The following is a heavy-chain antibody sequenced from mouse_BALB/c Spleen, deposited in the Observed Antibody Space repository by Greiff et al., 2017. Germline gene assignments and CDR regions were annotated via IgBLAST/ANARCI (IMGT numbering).Heavy chain of an antibody. CDR3: ARQDGPDWYFDV. CDR1: GFAFSSYD. D-gene: IGHD2-3*01. Sequence: EVQRVESGGGLVKPGGSLKLSCAASGFAFSSYDMSWVRQTPEKRLEWVAYISSGGGSTYYPDTVKGRFTISRDNAKNTLYLQMSSLKSEDTAMYYCARQDGPDWYFDVWGAGTTVTVSS. J-gene: IGHJ1*01. CDR2: ISSGGGST. V-gene: IGHV5-12-1*01.